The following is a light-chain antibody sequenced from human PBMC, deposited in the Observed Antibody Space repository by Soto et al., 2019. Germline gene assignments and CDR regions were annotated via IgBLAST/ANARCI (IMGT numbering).Light chain of an antibody. CDR2: DVT. Sequence: QSALTQPASVSGSPGQSITISCTGTSSDVSASNYVSWYQQHPGKAPKLIIYDVTDRPSGVSNRFSGSKSGNTASLAISGLQAEEEADYFCSSYTAGYTLVLFGGGTKVTVL. V-gene: IGLV2-14*03. CDR3: SSYTAGYTLVL. J-gene: IGLJ2*01. CDR1: SSDVSASNY.